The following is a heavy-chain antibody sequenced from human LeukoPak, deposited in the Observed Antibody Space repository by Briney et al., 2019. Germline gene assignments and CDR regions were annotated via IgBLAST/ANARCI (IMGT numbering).Heavy chain of an antibody. Sequence: SETLSLTCTVSGGSISSSSYYWGWIRQPPGKGLEWIGSIYYSGSTYYNPSLKSRVTIPVDTSKNQFSLKLSSVTAADTAVYYCARTAGYSYGYYYYYYYMDVWGKGTTVTVSS. CDR1: GGSISSSSYY. J-gene: IGHJ6*03. CDR3: ARTAGYSYGYYYYYYYMDV. CDR2: IYYSGST. V-gene: IGHV4-39*01. D-gene: IGHD5-18*01.